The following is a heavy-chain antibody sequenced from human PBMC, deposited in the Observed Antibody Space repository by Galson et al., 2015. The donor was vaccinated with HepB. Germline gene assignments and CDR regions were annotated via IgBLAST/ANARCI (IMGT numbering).Heavy chain of an antibody. CDR1: GGSISSGGYS. CDR3: ARGRCSGGSCYPCAFDT. V-gene: IGHV4-30-2*01. D-gene: IGHD2-15*01. Sequence: NLSLTCAVSGGSISSGGYSWSWIRQPPGKGLEWIGYIYHSGSTYYNPSLKSRVTISVDRSKNQFSLKLSSVTAADTAVYYCARGRCSGGSCYPCAFDTWGQGTMVTVSS. CDR2: IYHSGST. J-gene: IGHJ3*02.